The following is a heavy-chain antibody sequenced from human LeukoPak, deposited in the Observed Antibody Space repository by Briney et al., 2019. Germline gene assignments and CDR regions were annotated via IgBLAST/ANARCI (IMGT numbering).Heavy chain of an antibody. CDR2: ISYDGSNK. CDR3: ARGGSYFDY. Sequence: GGSLRLSCEASGFTFSSYAMHWVRQAPGKGLEWVAVISYDGSNKYYADSVKGRFTISRDNSKNTLYLQMNSLRAEDTAVYYCARGGSYFDYWGQGTLVTVSS. J-gene: IGHJ4*02. V-gene: IGHV3-30-3*01. CDR1: GFTFSSYA.